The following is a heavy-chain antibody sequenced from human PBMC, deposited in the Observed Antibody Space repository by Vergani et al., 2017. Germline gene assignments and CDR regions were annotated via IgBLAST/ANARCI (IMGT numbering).Heavy chain of an antibody. D-gene: IGHD5-12*01. CDR3: ATGLKGSYSGYDSKDSIWFDP. CDR1: GYTLTELS. CDR2: FAPEDGET. Sequence: QVQLVQSGAEVKKPGASVKVSCKVSGYTLTELSMHWVRQAPGKGLEWRGGFAPEDGETIYAQKFQVRVTMTEDTSTDTAYMGLSSLRSEDPPVYYCATGLKGSYSGYDSKDSIWFDPWGQGTLVTVSS. V-gene: IGHV1-24*01. J-gene: IGHJ5*02.